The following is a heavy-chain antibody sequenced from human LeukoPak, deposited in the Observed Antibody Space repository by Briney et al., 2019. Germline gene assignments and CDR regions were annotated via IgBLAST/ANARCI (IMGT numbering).Heavy chain of an antibody. Sequence: GSLTLSGAASGVTNSSLSMIWERQAPGLGLHSVSVISDSGGSTYYADSVKGRFTISGDNSKNTLYLQMNSLRAEDTAVYYCAKVSGGYAEDYWGQGTLVTVSS. CDR2: ISDSGGST. CDR1: GVTNSSLS. D-gene: IGHD5-12*01. CDR3: AKVSGGYAEDY. J-gene: IGHJ4*02. V-gene: IGHV3-23*01.